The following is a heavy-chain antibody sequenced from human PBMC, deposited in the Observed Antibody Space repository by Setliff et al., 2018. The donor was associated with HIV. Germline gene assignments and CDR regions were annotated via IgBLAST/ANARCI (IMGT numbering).Heavy chain of an antibody. J-gene: IGHJ5*02. Sequence: ASVKVSCKASGYTFTGYYMHWVRQAPGQGLEWMGRINPNSGGTNYAQKFQGRVTMTRDTSISTAYMELSRLRSDDTAVYYCARDPLSQHNMAPGDWFDPWGQGTLVTVSS. CDR1: GYTFTGYY. CDR2: INPNSGGT. CDR3: ARDPLSQHNMAPGDWFDP. D-gene: IGHD3-10*01. V-gene: IGHV1-2*06.